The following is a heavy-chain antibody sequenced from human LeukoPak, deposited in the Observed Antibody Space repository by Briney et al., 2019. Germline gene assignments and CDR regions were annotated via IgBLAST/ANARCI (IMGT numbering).Heavy chain of an antibody. J-gene: IGHJ4*02. V-gene: IGHV4-34*01. CDR3: ARLGFIGYDDY. D-gene: IGHD5-12*01. CDR1: GGSFSGYY. CDR2: INHSGST. Sequence: PSETLSLTCAVYGGSFSGYYWSWIRQPPGKGLEWIGEINHSGSTNYNPSLKSRVTISVDTSKNQFSLKLSSVTAADTAVYYCARLGFIGYDDYWGQGTLVTVSS.